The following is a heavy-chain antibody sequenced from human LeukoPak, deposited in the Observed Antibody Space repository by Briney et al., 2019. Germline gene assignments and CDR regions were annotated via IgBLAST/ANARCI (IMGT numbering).Heavy chain of an antibody. V-gene: IGHV3-43*02. D-gene: IGHD6-13*01. J-gene: IGHJ4*02. CDR2: ISGDGGSI. CDR1: GXTFDDYA. CDR3: AKEDYSSSWYALDY. Sequence: GGSLRLSCAASGXTFDDYAIYWVRQGPGKGLEWVSLISGDGGSIYYADSVKGRFTISKDNSKNSLYLQMNSLRTEDTALYYCAKEDYSSSWYALDYWGQGTLVTVSS.